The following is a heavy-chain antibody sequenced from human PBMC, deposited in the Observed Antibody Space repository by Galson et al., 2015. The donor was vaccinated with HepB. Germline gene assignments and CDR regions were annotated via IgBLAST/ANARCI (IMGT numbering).Heavy chain of an antibody. J-gene: IGHJ5*02. CDR3: ARDTLGYCSSTSCYTISNWFDP. CDR1: GYTFTSYG. CDR2: ISAYNGNT. V-gene: IGHV1-18*01. D-gene: IGHD2-2*02. Sequence: SVKVSCKASGYTFTSYGISWVRQAPEQGLEWMGWISAYNGNTNYAQKLQGRVTMTTDTSTSTAYMELRSLRSDDTAVYYCARDTLGYCSSTSCYTISNWFDPWGQGTLVTVSS.